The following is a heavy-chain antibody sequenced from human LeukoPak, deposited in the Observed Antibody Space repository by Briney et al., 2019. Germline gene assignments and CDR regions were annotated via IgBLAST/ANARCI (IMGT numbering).Heavy chain of an antibody. D-gene: IGHD3-3*01. J-gene: IGHJ4*02. V-gene: IGHV3-7*01. CDR1: GFTFSSYW. Sequence: GGSLRLSCAASGFTFSSYWMSWVRQAPGKGPEWVAHIKQDASQEDHVDSVKGRLTTSRDNAKNSLYLQMNSLRAEDTAVYYCARGVVYPTWSGPHWSDYWGQGTLVTVSS. CDR2: IKQDASQE. CDR3: ARGVVYPTWSGPHWSDY.